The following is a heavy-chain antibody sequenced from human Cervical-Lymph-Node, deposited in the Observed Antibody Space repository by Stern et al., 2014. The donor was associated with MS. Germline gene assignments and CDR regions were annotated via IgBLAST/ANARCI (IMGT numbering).Heavy chain of an antibody. CDR3: VKDFRGFWRY. CDR2: ISGSGGSP. J-gene: IGHJ4*02. Sequence: EVQLVESGGGLVQPGGSLRLSCAASGFTFSNYAMTWVRQSPVKGLEWVSAISGSGGSPYYADSVKGRFTISRDNSKNTVDLQMSSLTVEDTAIYYCVKDFRGFWRYWGQGTLVTVSS. D-gene: IGHD3-3*01. CDR1: GFTFSNYA. V-gene: IGHV3-23*04.